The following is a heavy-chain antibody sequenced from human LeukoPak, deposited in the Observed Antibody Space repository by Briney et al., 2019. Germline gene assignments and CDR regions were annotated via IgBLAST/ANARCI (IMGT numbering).Heavy chain of an antibody. J-gene: IGHJ6*02. V-gene: IGHV3-48*01. CDR2: ISSSSSTI. CDR3: ARELPLYGMDV. CDR1: GFTFSSYS. Sequence: PGGSLRLSCAASGFTFSSYSMNWVRQAPGKGLEWVSYISSSSSTIYYADSVKGRFTISRDNAKNSLYLQMNSLRAEDTAVYYCARELPLYGMDVWGQGTTVTVSS.